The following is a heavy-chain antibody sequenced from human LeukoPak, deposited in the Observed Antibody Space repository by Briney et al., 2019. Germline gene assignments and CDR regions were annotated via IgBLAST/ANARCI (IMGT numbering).Heavy chain of an antibody. CDR1: GFTFSSYV. CDR3: AREAVTGLDAFDI. J-gene: IGHJ3*02. CDR2: ISGSGDTT. V-gene: IGHV3-23*01. Sequence: GGSLRLSCAASGFTFSSYVMSWVRQAPGKGLEWVSAISGSGDTTYYADSVKGRFTISRDNSKNTLYLQMNSLRAEDTAVYYCAREAVTGLDAFDIWGQGTMVTVSS. D-gene: IGHD1-1*01.